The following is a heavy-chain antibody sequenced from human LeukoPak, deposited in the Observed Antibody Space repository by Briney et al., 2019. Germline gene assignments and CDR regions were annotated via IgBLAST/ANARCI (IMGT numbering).Heavy chain of an antibody. J-gene: IGHJ6*02. V-gene: IGHV1-18*01. CDR3: ARACGGSCYYYYGMDV. Sequence: WASVKVSCKASGYTFTCYGISWVRQAPGQGLEWMGWISAYNGNTNYAQKLQGRVTMTTDTSTSTAYMELRSLRSDDTAVYYCARACGGSCYYYYGMDVWGQGTTVTVSS. CDR1: GYTFTCYG. CDR2: ISAYNGNT. D-gene: IGHD2-15*01.